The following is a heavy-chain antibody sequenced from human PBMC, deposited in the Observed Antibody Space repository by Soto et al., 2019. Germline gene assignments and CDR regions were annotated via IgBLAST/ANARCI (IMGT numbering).Heavy chain of an antibody. Sequence: QVQLVQSGAEVKKPGASVKVSCKASGYTFTSYGISWVRQAPGQGLEWMGWISAYNGNTNYAQKLQGRVTMTTDTSTSRTYQALRALRSDHTGVYYCAGDVQSGSYHVGHRGQGTLVTVSS. CDR1: GYTFTSYG. CDR2: ISAYNGNT. CDR3: AGDVQSGSYHVGH. V-gene: IGHV1-18*01. D-gene: IGHD1-26*01. J-gene: IGHJ4*02.